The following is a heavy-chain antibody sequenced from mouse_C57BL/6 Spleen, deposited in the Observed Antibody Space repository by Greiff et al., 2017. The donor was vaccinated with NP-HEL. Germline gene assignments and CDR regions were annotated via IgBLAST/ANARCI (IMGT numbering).Heavy chain of an antibody. J-gene: IGHJ4*01. CDR1: GYSITSGYY. D-gene: IGHD2-5*01. V-gene: IGHV3-6*01. CDR3: AREGYSNYAMDY. Sequence: VQLKESGPGLVKPSQSLSLTCSVTGYSITSGYYWNWIRQFPGNKLEWMGYISYDGSNNYNPSLKNRISITRDTSKNQFFLKLNSVTTEDTATYYCAREGYSNYAMDYWGQGTSVTVSS. CDR2: ISYDGSN.